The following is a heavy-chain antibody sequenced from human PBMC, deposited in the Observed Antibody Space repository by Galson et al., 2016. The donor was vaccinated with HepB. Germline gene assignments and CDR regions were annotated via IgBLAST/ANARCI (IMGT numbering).Heavy chain of an antibody. CDR3: ARHDYDSSGYNWFDP. D-gene: IGHD3-22*01. V-gene: IGHV4-61*08. CDR1: GGSVSSDGYY. Sequence: ETLSLTCTVSGGSVSSDGYYWSWIRQPPGKGLEWIGYIYYSGSTNQNPSLKSRVTISLDTPKNQFSLKLRSVTAADTAMYYCARHDYDSSGYNWFDPWGQGTLVTVSS. J-gene: IGHJ5*02. CDR2: IYYSGST.